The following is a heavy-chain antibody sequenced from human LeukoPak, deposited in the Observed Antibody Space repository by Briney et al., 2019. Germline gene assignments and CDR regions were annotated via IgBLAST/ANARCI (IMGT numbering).Heavy chain of an antibody. D-gene: IGHD3-16*01. J-gene: IGHJ5*02. Sequence: SETLSLTCTVSGGSITGHYWSWLRQPPGKALGWIGYIHYTGSTNYNPSLNSRITMSVDPPKNQFSLRLTSVTATDPAVYYCARLHALGAEEFDPWGQGALVTVSS. CDR2: IHYTGST. CDR3: ARLHALGAEEFDP. V-gene: IGHV4-59*11. CDR1: GGSITGHY.